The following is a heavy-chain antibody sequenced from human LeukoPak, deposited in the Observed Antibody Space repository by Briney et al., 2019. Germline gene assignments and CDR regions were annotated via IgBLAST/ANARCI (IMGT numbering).Heavy chain of an antibody. J-gene: IGHJ4*02. Sequence: GGPLRFSCAASGFTFSSYAMGWVRQAPGKGLEWVSAISGSGGSTYYADSVKGRFTISRDNSKNTLYLQMNSLRAEDTAVYYCAKAPMVRGAVFDYWGQGTLVTVSS. D-gene: IGHD3-10*01. CDR2: ISGSGGST. CDR3: AKAPMVRGAVFDY. CDR1: GFTFSSYA. V-gene: IGHV3-23*01.